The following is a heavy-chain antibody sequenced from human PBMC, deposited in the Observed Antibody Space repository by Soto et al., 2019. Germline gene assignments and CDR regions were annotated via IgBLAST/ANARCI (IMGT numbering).Heavy chain of an antibody. V-gene: IGHV3-23*01. D-gene: IGHD6-6*01. CDR2: ISGSDDST. CDR3: AKRSSSSTFDY. J-gene: IGHJ4*02. Sequence: EVQLLESGGGLVQPGESLRLSCAASGFTFSSYAMSWVRQAPGKGLEWVSVISGSDDSTYYADSVKGRFTISRDNSKNTLYLQMNSLRAEDTAVYYSAKRSSSSTFDYWGQGPMVTVSS. CDR1: GFTFSSYA.